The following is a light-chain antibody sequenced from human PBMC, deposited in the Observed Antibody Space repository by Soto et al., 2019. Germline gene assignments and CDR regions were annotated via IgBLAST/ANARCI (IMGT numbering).Light chain of an antibody. Sequence: IVMTQSPATLSVSPGERATLSCRASQSINTNLAWFQQKPGRAPRLLIFGASTRATGIPARFSGSGSETEFTLTISSLQAEDSAVYFCQQYNNWPTWTFGQGTKVDI. CDR2: GAS. CDR3: QQYNNWPTWT. J-gene: IGKJ1*01. V-gene: IGKV3-15*01. CDR1: QSINTN.